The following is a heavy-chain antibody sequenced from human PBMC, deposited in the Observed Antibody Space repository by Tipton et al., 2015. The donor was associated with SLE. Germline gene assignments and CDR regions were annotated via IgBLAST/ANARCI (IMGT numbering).Heavy chain of an antibody. CDR2: IYTSGST. CDR3: ARGLLTWRGAIVGVDV. D-gene: IGHD2-21*01. V-gene: IGHV4-61*02. CDR1: GGSISSGSYY. Sequence: LRLSCTVSGGSISSGSYYWSWIRQPAGKGLEWIGRIYTSGSTNYNPSLKSRVTISVDPAKNQFSLKLTSVTAPDTAVYYCARGLLTWRGAIVGVDVWGQGTTVNVSS. J-gene: IGHJ6*02.